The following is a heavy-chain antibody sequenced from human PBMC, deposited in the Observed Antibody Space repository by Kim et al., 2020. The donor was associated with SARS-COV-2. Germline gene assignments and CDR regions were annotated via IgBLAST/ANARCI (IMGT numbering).Heavy chain of an antibody. V-gene: IGHV3-23*01. J-gene: IGHJ4*02. D-gene: IGHD3-22*01. CDR3: AKDRARPPRGGSGYYDY. Sequence: VKGRFTISRDNSKNTLYLQMNSLRAEDTAVYYCAKDRARPPRGGSGYYDYWGQGTLVTVSS.